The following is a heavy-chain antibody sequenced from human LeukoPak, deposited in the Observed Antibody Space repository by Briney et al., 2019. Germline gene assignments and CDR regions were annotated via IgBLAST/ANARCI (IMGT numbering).Heavy chain of an antibody. V-gene: IGHV3-23*01. CDR1: GFTFSSYA. CDR2: INGGGVNT. J-gene: IGHJ4*02. Sequence: GGSLRLSCAASGFTFSSYAMSWVRQAPGKGLEWVSTINGGGVNTHYADSVGGRFTISRDNSKNTLFLQMNSLRAEDTAVYFCARGRVVVTAISEYWGQGALVTVSS. CDR3: ARGRVVVTAISEY. D-gene: IGHD2-21*02.